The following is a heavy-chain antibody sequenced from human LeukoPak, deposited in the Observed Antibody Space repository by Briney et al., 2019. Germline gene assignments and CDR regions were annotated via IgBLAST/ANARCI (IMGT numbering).Heavy chain of an antibody. J-gene: IGHJ6*02. CDR1: GFTFRSFG. D-gene: IGHD4-17*01. CDR3: AKVPPTTMTLEGMDV. Sequence: GGSLRLSCAASGFTFRSFGMHWVRQAPGKGLEWLGVISYDGSDKYYTDSVKGRFTMSRVNSKNTVYLHMNILRPEDTAIYYCAKVPPTTMTLEGMDVWGHGTTVIVSS. CDR2: ISYDGSDK. V-gene: IGHV3-30*18.